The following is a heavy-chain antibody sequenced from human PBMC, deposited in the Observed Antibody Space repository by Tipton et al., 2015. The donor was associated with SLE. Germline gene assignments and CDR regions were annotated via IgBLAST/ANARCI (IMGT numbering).Heavy chain of an antibody. J-gene: IGHJ6*02. Sequence: TLSLTCTVSGGSISSSSYYWGWIRLPPGKGLEWIGSIYYSGSTYYNPSLKSRVTISVDTTKNQFSLKLSSVTAADTAVYYCATLHSGYDYYYYGMDVWGQGTTVTVSS. D-gene: IGHD5-12*01. CDR2: IYYSGST. CDR3: ATLHSGYDYYYYGMDV. V-gene: IGHV4-39*07. CDR1: GGSISSSSYY.